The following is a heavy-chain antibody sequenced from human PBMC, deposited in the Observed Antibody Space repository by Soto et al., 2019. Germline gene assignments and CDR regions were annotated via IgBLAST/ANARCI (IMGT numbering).Heavy chain of an antibody. V-gene: IGHV4-59*12. Sequence: SETLSLTCTVSGGPISSYYWSWLRQPPGKGLEWIGYIYYSGSTNYNPSLKSRVTISVDTSKNQFSLKLSSVTAADTAVYYCARSSQSTVNTFDYWGQGTLVTVSS. CDR3: ARSSQSTVNTFDY. CDR2: IYYSGST. J-gene: IGHJ4*02. CDR1: GGPISSYY. D-gene: IGHD4-17*01.